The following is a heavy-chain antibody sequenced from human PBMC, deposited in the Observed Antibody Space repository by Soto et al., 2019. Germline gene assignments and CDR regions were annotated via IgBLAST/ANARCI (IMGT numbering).Heavy chain of an antibody. CDR1: GGSIDAYY. V-gene: IGHV4-59*08. J-gene: IGHJ4*02. Sequence: SETLSLTCTVSGGSIDAYYWSWIRQPPGKGLQWIGYIYYSGSTNYNPSLKSRVTISVDTSKNQFSLKLSSVTAADTAVYYCARRYGGTFDYWGQGTLVTVSS. D-gene: IGHD2-15*01. CDR3: ARRYGGTFDY. CDR2: IYYSGST.